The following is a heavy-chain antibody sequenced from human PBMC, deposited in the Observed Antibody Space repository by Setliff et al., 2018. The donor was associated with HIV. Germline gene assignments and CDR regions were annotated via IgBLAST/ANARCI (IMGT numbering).Heavy chain of an antibody. Sequence: ASVKVSCKTFGYTFTGYYMHWVRQAPGQGLEWMGRINPNSGGTNYAQKFQGRVTMTRDTSISTAYMELSRLRSDDTAVYYCASRLSSTYYYDSSGSDYGAFDIWGQGTMVTVSS. J-gene: IGHJ3*02. CDR1: GYTFTGYY. V-gene: IGHV1-2*06. CDR2: INPNSGGT. D-gene: IGHD3-22*01. CDR3: ASRLSSTYYYDSSGSDYGAFDI.